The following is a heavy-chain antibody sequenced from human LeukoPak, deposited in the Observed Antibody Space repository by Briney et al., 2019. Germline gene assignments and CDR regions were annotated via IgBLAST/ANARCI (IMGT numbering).Heavy chain of an antibody. CDR2: IYYSGTT. CDR1: GGSIRSYF. V-gene: IGHV4-59*01. D-gene: IGHD4-23*01. J-gene: IGHJ3*02. CDR3: ARVGPLRWSLDAFDI. Sequence: SETLSLTCMVSGGSIRSYFWSWIRQPPGKGLEWIGHIYYSGTTDYNLSLKSRLTISVDASKNYFSLNLNSLTAADTAVYFCARVGPLRWSLDAFDIWGQGTMVTVSS.